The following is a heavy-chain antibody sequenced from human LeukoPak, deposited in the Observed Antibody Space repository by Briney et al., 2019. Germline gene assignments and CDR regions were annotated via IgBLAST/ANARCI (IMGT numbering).Heavy chain of an antibody. D-gene: IGHD3-10*01. CDR2: IYDSGST. CDR1: GGSISRGDYY. Sequence: SQTLSLTCTVSGGSISRGDYYWSWLRQPPGKGLEWIGSIYDSGSTYYSPSLKSRVTISVDTSKNQFSLQLSSVTAADTAVYYCAGRPDASGSSSLDYWGQGTLVTVSS. CDR3: AGRPDASGSSSLDY. V-gene: IGHV4-30-4*01. J-gene: IGHJ4*02.